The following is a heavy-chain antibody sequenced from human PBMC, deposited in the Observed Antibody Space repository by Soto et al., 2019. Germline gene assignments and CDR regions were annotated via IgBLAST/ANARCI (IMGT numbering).Heavy chain of an antibody. Sequence: EVQLVESGGGLVQPGGSLXXSXXXXXXXXXSYXMXXXXXAXXKGLEWVANVNEDGSEKYYVDSVKGRFTVSRDNAKNSLYLQMNSLRAEDTAVYYCAKWGGAGSDYWGQGTLVTVSS. CDR2: VNEDGSEK. CDR1: XXXXXSYX. J-gene: IGHJ4*02. D-gene: IGHD1-26*01. V-gene: IGHV3-7*01. CDR3: AKWGGAGSDY.